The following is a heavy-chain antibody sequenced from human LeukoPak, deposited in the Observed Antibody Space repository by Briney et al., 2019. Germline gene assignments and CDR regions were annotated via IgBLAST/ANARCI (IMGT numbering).Heavy chain of an antibody. J-gene: IGHJ5*02. V-gene: IGHV4-39*01. CDR3: ARRNWNYENWFDP. Sequence: SETLSLTCTVSVGSISTNSYYWGWIPQPPGKGLEWIGSINYSGSTFYNPALKSRVTISVDTSKNQFSLRLSSMSAADTAVYYCARRNWNYENWFDPWGQGTLVTVSS. CDR2: INYSGST. CDR1: VGSISTNSYY. D-gene: IGHD1-7*01.